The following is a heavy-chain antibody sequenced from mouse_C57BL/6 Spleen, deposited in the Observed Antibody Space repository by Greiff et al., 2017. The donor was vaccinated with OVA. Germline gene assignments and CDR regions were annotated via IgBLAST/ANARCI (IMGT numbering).Heavy chain of an antibody. CDR2: INPYNGGT. CDR1: GYTFTDYY. CDR3: ASRDYDGAWFAD. V-gene: IGHV1-19*01. Sequence: EVQLKQSGPVLVKPGASVKMSCKASGYTFTDYYMNWVKQSHGKSLEWIGVINPYNGGTSYNQKFKGKATLTVDKSSSTAYMELNSLTSEDSAVYYCASRDYDGAWFADWGQGTLVTVSA. J-gene: IGHJ3*01. D-gene: IGHD2-4*01.